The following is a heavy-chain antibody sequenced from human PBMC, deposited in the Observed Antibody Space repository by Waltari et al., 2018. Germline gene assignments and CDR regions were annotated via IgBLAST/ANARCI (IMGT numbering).Heavy chain of an antibody. CDR2: VYHSGAT. CDR1: DQSIKSGFY. D-gene: IGHD2-2*01. V-gene: IGHV4-38-2*02. CDR3: ARDHSTSWSHDAYDV. Sequence: QVKLQESGPGLVRPSETLSLTCLVSDQSIKSGFYWGWLRLPPGKGLEWIGSVYHSGATYYTPALSSRVTSSVDTSKNQVFLRLASVTAADTGMYYCARDHSTSWSHDAYDVWGPGTMVTVAS. J-gene: IGHJ3*01.